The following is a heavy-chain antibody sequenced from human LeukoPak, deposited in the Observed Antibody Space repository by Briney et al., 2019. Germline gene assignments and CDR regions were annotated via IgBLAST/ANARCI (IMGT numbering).Heavy chain of an antibody. J-gene: IGHJ4*02. Sequence: SETLSLTCAVYGGSFTNYYWSWIRQPPGKGLEWIGEINHSGSTNYNPSLKSRVTISVDTSKKQFSLKLSSVTAADTAVYYCARPYCSAGNCYSNFDSWGQGTLVTVSS. V-gene: IGHV4-34*01. CDR2: INHSGST. D-gene: IGHD2-15*01. CDR1: GGSFTNYY. CDR3: ARPYCSAGNCYSNFDS.